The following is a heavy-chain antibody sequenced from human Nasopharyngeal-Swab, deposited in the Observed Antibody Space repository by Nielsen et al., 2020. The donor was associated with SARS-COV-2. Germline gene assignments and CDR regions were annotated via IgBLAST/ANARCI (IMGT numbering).Heavy chain of an antibody. D-gene: IGHD3-10*01. J-gene: IGHJ6*03. V-gene: IGHV4-34*01. Sequence: SETLSLTCAVYGGSFSGYYWSWIRQPPGKGLEWIGEINHSGSTNYNLSLKSRVTISVDTSKNQFSLKLSSVTAADTAVYYCARGSYYGSGSYHYYYYYMDVWGKGTTVTVSS. CDR3: ARGSYYGSGSYHYYYYYMDV. CDR2: INHSGST. CDR1: GGSFSGYY.